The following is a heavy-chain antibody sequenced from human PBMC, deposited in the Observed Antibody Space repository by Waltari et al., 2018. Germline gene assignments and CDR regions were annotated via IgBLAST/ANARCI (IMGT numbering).Heavy chain of an antibody. J-gene: IGHJ4*02. CDR2: IKSESDRVST. CDR1: GFTFSSYP. V-gene: IGHV1-46*01. Sequence: QMQLVQSGAEVMKPGASVKVSCTASGFTFSSYPLHWARHAPGQGLEWMGIIKSESDRVSTSHGQRFQGRVSMTRETSTSTAYMELSSLRSEDTAVYYCARESPHSYYFDYWGQGTLLSVSS. CDR3: ARESPHSYYFDY.